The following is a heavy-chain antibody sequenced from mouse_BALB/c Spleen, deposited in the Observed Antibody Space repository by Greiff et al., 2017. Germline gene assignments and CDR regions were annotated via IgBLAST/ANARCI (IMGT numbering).Heavy chain of an antibody. D-gene: IGHD2-1*01. CDR3: ARDEGDGNYRFAY. Sequence: VQRVESGPGLVAPSQSLSITCTVSGFSLTSYGVHWVRQPPGKGLEWLGVIWAGGSTNYNSALMSRLSISKDNSKSQVFLKMNSLQTDDTAMYYCARDEGDGNYRFAYWGQGTLVTVSA. CDR1: GFSLTSYG. V-gene: IGHV2-9*02. CDR2: IWAGGST. J-gene: IGHJ3*01.